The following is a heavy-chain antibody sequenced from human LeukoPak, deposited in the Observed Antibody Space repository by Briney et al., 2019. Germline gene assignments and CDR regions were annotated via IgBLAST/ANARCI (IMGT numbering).Heavy chain of an antibody. D-gene: IGHD3-10*01. CDR3: ARGALLRGWFDP. CDR1: GGSISSYY. J-gene: IGHJ5*02. CDR2: INYSGST. V-gene: IGHV4-59*12. Sequence: SETLSLTCTVSGGSISSYYWSWIRQPPGKGLEWIGYINYSGSTNYNPSLKSRVTISVDTSKNQFSLKLSSVTAADTAVYYCARGALLRGWFDPWGQGTLVTVSS.